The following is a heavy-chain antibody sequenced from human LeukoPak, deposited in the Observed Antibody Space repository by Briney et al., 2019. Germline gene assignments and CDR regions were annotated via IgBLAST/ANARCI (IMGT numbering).Heavy chain of an antibody. CDR3: ARVKGGYYGSGSPDAFDI. CDR1: GYTFTGYY. D-gene: IGHD3-10*01. J-gene: IGHJ3*02. V-gene: IGHV1-2*02. CDR2: INPNSGGT. Sequence: GASVKVSCKASGYTFTGYYMHWVRQAPGQGLEWMGWINPNSGGTNYAQKFQGRVTMTRDTSISTAYMELSRLRSDDMAVYYCARVKGGYYGSGSPDAFDIWGQGTMVTVSS.